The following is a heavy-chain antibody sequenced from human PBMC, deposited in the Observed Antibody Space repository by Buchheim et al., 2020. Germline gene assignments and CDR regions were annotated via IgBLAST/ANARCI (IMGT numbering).Heavy chain of an antibody. J-gene: IGHJ5*02. CDR2: IDPSDSYT. Sequence: EVQLVQSGAEVKKPGESLRISCKGSGYSFTSYWISWVRQMPGKGLEWMGRIDPSDSYTNYSPSFQGHVTISADKSISPAHPQWSSLKASDTAMYYCARHSYYGSGSLIDGVMSNWFDPWGQGTL. D-gene: IGHD3-10*01. CDR3: ARHSYYGSGSLIDGVMSNWFDP. CDR1: GYSFTSYW. V-gene: IGHV5-10-1*03.